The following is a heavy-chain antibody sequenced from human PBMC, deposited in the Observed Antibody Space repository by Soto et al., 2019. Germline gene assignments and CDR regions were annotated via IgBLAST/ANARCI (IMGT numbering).Heavy chain of an antibody. CDR2: INDSGST. CDR3: ARGMPEWFVFSPKYYYGMDV. V-gene: IGHV4-34*01. Sequence: NPSETLSLTCAVYGGSFSGYYWTWIRQPPGKGLEWIGEINDSGSTNYNPSLKSRVTISVDTSKNQFSLKLNSVTAADTAVYYCARGMPEWFVFSPKYYYGMDVWGQGTTVT. J-gene: IGHJ6*02. CDR1: GGSFSGYY. D-gene: IGHD3-3*01.